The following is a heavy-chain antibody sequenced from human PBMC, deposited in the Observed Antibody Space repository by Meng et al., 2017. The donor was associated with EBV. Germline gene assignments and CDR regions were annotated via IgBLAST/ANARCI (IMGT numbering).Heavy chain of an antibody. J-gene: IGHJ4*02. CDR3: ARGVEENGSHYPFDS. CDR1: GYTLRNYA. D-gene: IGHD1-1*01. V-gene: IGHV7-4-1*02. CDR2: INTYSGKA. Sequence: QVHRVQSGSEWKRPGASVKVSCKASGYTLRNYAINLMRQVPGQGLEWMGWINTYSGKATFAQGFTGRFVFSLDTPVTTAHLQISGLKTEDSVVYYCARGVEENGSHYPFDSWGQGTLVTVSS.